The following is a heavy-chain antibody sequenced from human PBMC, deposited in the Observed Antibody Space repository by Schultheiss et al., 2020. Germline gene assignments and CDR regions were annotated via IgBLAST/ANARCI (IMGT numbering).Heavy chain of an antibody. CDR3: AKVGRMGDGDFWYFDL. CDR2: ISSSSSYI. J-gene: IGHJ2*01. D-gene: IGHD2-21*01. CDR1: GFTFSSYS. Sequence: GGSLRLSCAASGFTFSSYSMNWVRQAPGKGLEWVSSISSSSSYIYYADSVKGRFTISRDNAKNSLYLQMNSLRAEDTAVYYCAKVGRMGDGDFWYFDLWGRGTLVTVSS. V-gene: IGHV3-21*04.